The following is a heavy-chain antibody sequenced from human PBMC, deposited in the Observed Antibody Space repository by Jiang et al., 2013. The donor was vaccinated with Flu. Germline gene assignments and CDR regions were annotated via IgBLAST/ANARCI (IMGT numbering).Heavy chain of an antibody. D-gene: IGHD6-19*01. CDR1: GGSFSGYY. CDR2: INHSGST. J-gene: IGHJ6*02. V-gene: IGHV4-34*01. Sequence: LLKPSETLSLTCAVYGGSFSGYYWSWIRQPPGKGLEWIGEINHSGSTNYNPSLKSRVTISVDTSKNQFSLKLSSVTAADTAVYYCARDGSSDWTEEYYYYGMDVVGPRDHGHRLL. CDR3: ARDGSSDWTEEYYYYGMDV.